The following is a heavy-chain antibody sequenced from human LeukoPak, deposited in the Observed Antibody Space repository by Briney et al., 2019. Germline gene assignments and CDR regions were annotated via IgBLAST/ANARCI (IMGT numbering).Heavy chain of an antibody. D-gene: IGHD6-13*01. J-gene: IGHJ4*02. CDR3: ARVSYSSSWPDGDY. CDR1: GYTFTGYY. CDR2: INPNSGGT. V-gene: IGHV1-2*02. Sequence: ASVKVSCKASGYTFTGYYMHWVRQAPGQGLEWMGWINPNSGGTNYAQKFQGRVTMTRDTSISTAYMELGRLRSDDTAVYYCARVSYSSSWPDGDYWGQGTLVTVSS.